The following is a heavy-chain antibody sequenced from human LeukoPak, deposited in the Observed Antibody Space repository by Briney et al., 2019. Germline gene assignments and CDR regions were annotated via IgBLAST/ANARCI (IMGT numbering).Heavy chain of an antibody. D-gene: IGHD6-6*01. Sequence: PSETLSLTCTVSGGSISSYYWSWIRQPPGKGLEWIGYIYYSGSTNYNPSLKSRVTISVDTSKNQFSLKLSSVTAADTAVYYCASSDEYSSSSVFDYWGQGTLVTVSS. CDR1: GGSISSYY. CDR2: IYYSGST. V-gene: IGHV4-59*08. CDR3: ASSDEYSSSSVFDY. J-gene: IGHJ4*02.